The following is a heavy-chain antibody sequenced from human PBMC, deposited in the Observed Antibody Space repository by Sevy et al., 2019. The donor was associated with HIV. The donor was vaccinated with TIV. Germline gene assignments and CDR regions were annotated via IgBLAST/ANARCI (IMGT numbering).Heavy chain of an antibody. J-gene: IGHJ5*02. D-gene: IGHD3-10*01. V-gene: IGHV4-31*03. CDR1: GGSISSGGYY. CDR3: ARDLGGGLYYGSGSYYGGWFDP. Sequence: SETLSLTCTVSGGSISSGGYYWSWIRQHPGKGLEWIGYIYYSGSTYYNPSLKSRVTISVDTSKNQFSLKLGSVTAADTAVYYCARDLGGGLYYGSGSYYGGWFDPWGQGTLVTVSS. CDR2: IYYSGST.